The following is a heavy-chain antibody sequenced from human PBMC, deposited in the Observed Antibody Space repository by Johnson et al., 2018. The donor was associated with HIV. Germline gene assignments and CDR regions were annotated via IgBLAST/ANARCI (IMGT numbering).Heavy chain of an antibody. D-gene: IGHD6-13*01. V-gene: IGHV3-33*06. CDR3: AKKGRAAAGGGVCAFDI. J-gene: IGHJ3*02. CDR2: IWYDGSNK. Sequence: QVQLVESGGGVVHPGRSLRLSCAASGFTFSSYGMHWVRQAPGKGLEWVAVIWYDGSNKYYADSVKGRFTISRDNSKNTLYLQMNSLRAEDTAVYYCAKKGRAAAGGGVCAFDIWGQGTMVTVSS. CDR1: GFTFSSYG.